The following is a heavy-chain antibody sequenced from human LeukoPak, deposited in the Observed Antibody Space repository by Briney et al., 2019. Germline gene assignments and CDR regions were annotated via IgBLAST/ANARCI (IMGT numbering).Heavy chain of an antibody. V-gene: IGHV5-51*01. J-gene: IGHJ4*02. CDR2: IYPGDSDT. CDR3: ASSASGYQFDY. CDR1: GYSFTNCW. D-gene: IGHD3-22*01. Sequence: GESLKISCKGSGYSFTNCWIGWVRQVPGKGLEWMGIIYPGDSDTRYSPSFQGQVTISADKSISTAYLQGRSLKASDTAMYYCASSASGYQFDYWGQGTLVTVSS.